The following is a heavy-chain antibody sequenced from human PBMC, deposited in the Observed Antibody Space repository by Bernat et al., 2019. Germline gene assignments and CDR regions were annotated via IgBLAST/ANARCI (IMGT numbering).Heavy chain of an antibody. CDR1: GFTFGSYW. D-gene: IGHD3-10*01. Sequence: EMQLVESGGGLVQPGGSLRLSCAASGFTFGSYWMHWVRQVPGKGLLLVARINSDGNVIKYADSVKGRFTISRDNAKNTLYLQMNSLRAEDTANYYCAKDGQLTPYFYYYMDVWGRGTTVTVSS. J-gene: IGHJ6*03. CDR2: INSDGNVI. CDR3: AKDGQLTPYFYYYMDV. V-gene: IGHV3-74*03.